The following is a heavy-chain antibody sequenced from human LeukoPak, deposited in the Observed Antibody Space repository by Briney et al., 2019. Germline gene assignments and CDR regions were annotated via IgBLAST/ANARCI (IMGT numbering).Heavy chain of an antibody. V-gene: IGHV3-21*01. CDR2: ISSSSSYI. D-gene: IGHD5-24*01. Sequence: GGSLRLSCAASGFTFSSYSMNWVRQAPGKGLEWVSSISSSSSYIYYADSVKGRFTISRDNAKNSLYLQMNSLRAEDTAVYYCAREGRWLQFYYYYYMDVWGKGTTVTVSS. J-gene: IGHJ6*03. CDR3: AREGRWLQFYYYYYMDV. CDR1: GFTFSSYS.